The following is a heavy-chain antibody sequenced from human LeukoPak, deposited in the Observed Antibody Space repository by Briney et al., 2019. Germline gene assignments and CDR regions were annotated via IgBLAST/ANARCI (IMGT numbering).Heavy chain of an antibody. CDR1: GGSINSGSYY. D-gene: IGHD4-17*01. J-gene: IGHJ5*02. V-gene: IGHV4-39*07. CDR3: ARDVTVTRGWFDP. Sequence: SETLSLTCTVSGGSINSGSYYWVWIRQPPGKGLEWIGSIYYTGTTYYNPSLKSRITISLDTSKNQFSLKLNSVTAADTAVYYCARDVTVTRGWFDPWGQGTLVTVSS. CDR2: IYYTGTT.